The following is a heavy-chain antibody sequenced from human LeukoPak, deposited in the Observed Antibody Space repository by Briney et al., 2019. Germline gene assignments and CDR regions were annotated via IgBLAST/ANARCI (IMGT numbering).Heavy chain of an antibody. V-gene: IGHV1-69*05. Sequence: ASVKVSCKASGYTFTSYGISWVRQAPGQGLEWMGGIIPIFGTANYAQKFQGRVTITTDESTSTAYMELSSLRSEDTAVYYCARADGNGSGSYPLYYFDYWGQGTLVTVSS. D-gene: IGHD3-10*01. CDR1: GYTFTSYG. CDR3: ARADGNGSGSYPLYYFDY. CDR2: IIPIFGTA. J-gene: IGHJ4*02.